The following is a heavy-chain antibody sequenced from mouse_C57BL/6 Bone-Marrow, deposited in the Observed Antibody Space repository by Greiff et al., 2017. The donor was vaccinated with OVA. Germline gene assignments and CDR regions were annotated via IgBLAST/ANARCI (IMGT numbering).Heavy chain of an antibody. CDR1: GFTFSSYA. Sequence: EVKLEESGGGLVKPGGSLKLSCAASGFTFSSYAMSWVRQTPEKRLEWVATISDGGSYTYYPDNVKGRFTISRDNAKNNLYLQMSHLKSEDTAMYYCARDPPVYGSTSFAYWGQGTLVTVSA. CDR2: ISDGGSYT. V-gene: IGHV5-4*01. D-gene: IGHD1-1*01. J-gene: IGHJ3*01. CDR3: ARDPPVYGSTSFAY.